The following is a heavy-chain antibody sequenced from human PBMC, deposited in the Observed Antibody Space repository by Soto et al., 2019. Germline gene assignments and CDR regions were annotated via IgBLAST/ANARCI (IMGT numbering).Heavy chain of an antibody. CDR2: IYYSGST. CDR1: GGSISSGGYY. J-gene: IGHJ5*02. V-gene: IGHV4-31*03. CDR3: AKFSYHDSSGYYFYWFDP. D-gene: IGHD3-22*01. Sequence: LSLTCTVSGGSISSGGYYWSWIRQHPGKGLEWIGYIYYSGSTYYNPSLKSRVTISVDTSKNQFSLKLSSVTAADTAVYYCAKFSYHDSSGYYFYWFDPWGQGALVTVSS.